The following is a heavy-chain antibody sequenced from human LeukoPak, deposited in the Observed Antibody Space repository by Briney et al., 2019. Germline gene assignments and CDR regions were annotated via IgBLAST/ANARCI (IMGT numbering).Heavy chain of an antibody. V-gene: IGHV4-59*01. J-gene: IGHJ3*02. CDR3: ARGSYDSSGYQGI. CDR2: VDHTGST. D-gene: IGHD3-22*01. CDR1: SGSISTYY. Sequence: SETLSLTCTVSSGSISTYYWTWIRQPPGKGLEWIGYVDHTGSTNFDPSLNGRVSISRDTSKNQFSLKLSSVTAADTAVYYCARGSYDSSGYQGIWGQGTMVTVSS.